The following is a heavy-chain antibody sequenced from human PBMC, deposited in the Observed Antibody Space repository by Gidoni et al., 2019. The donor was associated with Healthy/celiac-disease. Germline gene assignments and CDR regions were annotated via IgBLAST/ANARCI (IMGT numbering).Heavy chain of an antibody. J-gene: IGHJ4*02. V-gene: IGHV4-34*01. CDR1: GGSFSGYY. D-gene: IGHD3-22*01. Sequence: QVQLQQWGAGLLKPSETLSLTCAVYGGSFSGYYWSWTRQPPGKGLEWIGEINHSGSTNYNPSLKSRVTISVDTSKNQFSLKLSSVTAADTAVYYCARQNYYDSRRIWVGWSAHYFDYWGQGTLVTVSS. CDR3: ARQNYYDSRRIWVGWSAHYFDY. CDR2: INHSGST.